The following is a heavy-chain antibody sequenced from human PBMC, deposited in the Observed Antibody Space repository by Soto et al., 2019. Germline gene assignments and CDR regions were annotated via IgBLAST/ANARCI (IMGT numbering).Heavy chain of an antibody. V-gene: IGHV3-23*01. D-gene: IGHD2-15*01. CDR1: GFTFSSYA. CDR3: ATTPDRTHRSGGSCNNY. Sequence: GGSLRLSCAASGFTFSSYAMSWVRQAPGKGLEWVSAISGSGGSTYYADSVKGRFTISRDNSKNTLYLQMNSLRAEDTAVYYCATTPDRTHRSGGSCNNYWGQGNLVTVSS. J-gene: IGHJ4*02. CDR2: ISGSGGST.